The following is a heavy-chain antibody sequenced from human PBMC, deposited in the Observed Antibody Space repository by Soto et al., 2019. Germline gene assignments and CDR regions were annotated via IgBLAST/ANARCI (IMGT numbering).Heavy chain of an antibody. CDR1: GDSVSSNSAA. CDR3: ASSLGIAVAGSDWFDP. J-gene: IGHJ5*02. CDR2: TYYRSKWYN. D-gene: IGHD6-19*01. V-gene: IGHV6-1*01. Sequence: SQTLSLTCAISGDSVSSNSAAWNWIRQSPSRGLEWLGRTYYRSKWYNDYAVSVKSRITINPDTSKNQFSLQLNPVTPEDTAVYYCASSLGIAVAGSDWFDPWSQGTLVTVSS.